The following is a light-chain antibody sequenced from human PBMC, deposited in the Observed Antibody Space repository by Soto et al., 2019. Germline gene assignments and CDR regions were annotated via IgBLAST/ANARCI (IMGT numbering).Light chain of an antibody. V-gene: IGKV3-15*01. CDR2: AAS. CDR3: QQYNNWPPWT. J-gene: IGKJ1*01. Sequence: EIVMTQSPATLSVSPGERATLSCRASQSVGGNLAWYQQKTGQPPRLLIYAASSRPTGIPARFSGSGSGTEFTLTISSLQSEDFAVYYSQQYNNWPPWTFGQGTKVEIK. CDR1: QSVGGN.